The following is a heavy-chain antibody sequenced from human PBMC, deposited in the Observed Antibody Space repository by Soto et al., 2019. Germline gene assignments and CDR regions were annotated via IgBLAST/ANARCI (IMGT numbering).Heavy chain of an antibody. CDR1: GYSFTSYW. CDR3: AKNQGVELVPLATVDWFDP. V-gene: IGHV3-23*01. D-gene: IGHD1-26*01. CDR2: ISGSGFKK. J-gene: IGHJ5*02. Sequence: PGESLKISCKGSGYSFTSYWISWVRQAPGKGLEWISSISGSGFKKYYADSVKGRFTISRDNSKSTVYLELNNLSAEDTAVYHCAKNQGVELVPLATVDWFDPWGQGSVVTVSS.